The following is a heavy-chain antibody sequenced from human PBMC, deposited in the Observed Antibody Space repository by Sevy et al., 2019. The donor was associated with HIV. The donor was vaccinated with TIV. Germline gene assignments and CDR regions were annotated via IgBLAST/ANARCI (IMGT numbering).Heavy chain of an antibody. CDR1: GFTFSSYG. J-gene: IGHJ4*02. V-gene: IGHV3-30*18. CDR2: ISKDGSNK. D-gene: IGHD5-12*01. Sequence: GGSLRLSCAASGFTFSSYGMHWVRQAPGKGLEWVAVISKDGSNKYYAYSVKGRFTISRDNSKNTLYLQMNSLRAEDTAVYYCAKSQMATMFTLDYWGQGTLVTVSS. CDR3: AKSQMATMFTLDY.